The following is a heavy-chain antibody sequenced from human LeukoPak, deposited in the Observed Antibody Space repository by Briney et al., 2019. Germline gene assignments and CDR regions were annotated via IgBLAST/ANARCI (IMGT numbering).Heavy chain of an antibody. CDR2: IKGDESDR. D-gene: IGHD4-17*01. J-gene: IGHJ4*02. CDR1: GFTFSDYW. V-gene: IGHV3-7*01. CDR3: ARLYVDPMTTTSYYFDS. Sequence: GGSLRLSCEASGFTFSDYWMIWVRKAPGKGLEWVADIKGDESDRFYVDSVRGRFSISRDNAKNSLYLHMNSLRVEDTALYYCARLYVDPMTTTSYYFDSWGQGTLVTVSS.